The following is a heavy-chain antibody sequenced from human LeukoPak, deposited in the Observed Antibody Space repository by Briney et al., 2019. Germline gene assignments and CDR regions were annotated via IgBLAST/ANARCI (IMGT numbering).Heavy chain of an antibody. Sequence: SETLSLTCTVSGGSISSYYWTWIRQPAGKGLEWIGHMYTSGGTNYNPSLKSRVTMSIDTSKNQFSLKLSSMTAADTAVYYCARVPYYYNSGRYYYGGIDVWGQGTTVTVSS. J-gene: IGHJ6*02. CDR1: GGSISSYY. CDR2: MYTSGGT. CDR3: ARVPYYYNSGRYYYGGIDV. V-gene: IGHV4-4*07. D-gene: IGHD3-22*01.